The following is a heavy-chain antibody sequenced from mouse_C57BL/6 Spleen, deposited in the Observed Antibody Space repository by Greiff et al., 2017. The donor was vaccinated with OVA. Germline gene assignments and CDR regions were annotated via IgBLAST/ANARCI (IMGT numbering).Heavy chain of an antibody. V-gene: IGHV1-80*01. Sequence: QVQLQQSGAELVKPGASVKISCKASGYAFSSYWMNWVKQRPGKGLEWIGQIYPGDGDTNYNGKFKGKATLTADKSSSTAYMQLRSLTSEDSAVYFCARSTGGGDFDYWGQGTTLTVSS. J-gene: IGHJ2*01. CDR2: IYPGDGDT. CDR1: GYAFSSYW. CDR3: ARSTGGGDFDY. D-gene: IGHD4-1*01.